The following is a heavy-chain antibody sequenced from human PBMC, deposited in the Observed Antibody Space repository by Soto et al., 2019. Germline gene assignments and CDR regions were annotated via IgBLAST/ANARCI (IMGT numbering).Heavy chain of an antibody. J-gene: IGHJ4*02. V-gene: IGHV4-34*01. CDR1: GGSFSGYY. D-gene: IGHD5-12*01. CDR2: INHSGST. Sequence: SETLSLTCAVYGGSFSGYYWSWIRQPPGKGLEWIGEINHSGSTNYNPSLKSRVTISVDTSKNQFSLKLSSVTAADTAVYYCGGGRWLRSSVDYWGQGTLVTVSS. CDR3: GGGRWLRSSVDY.